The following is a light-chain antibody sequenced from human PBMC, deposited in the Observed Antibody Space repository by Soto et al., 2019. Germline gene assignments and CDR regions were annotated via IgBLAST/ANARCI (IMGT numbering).Light chain of an antibody. V-gene: IGLV2-14*01. CDR3: SSYTSSGTLEV. CDR1: RSDVGGYNF. J-gene: IGLJ1*01. Sequence: QSALTQPASVSGSPGQSITISCTGTRSDVGGYNFVSWYQQFPGKAPKLTIYEVRNRPSGISNRFSGSKSGNTASLTISGLQAEDEADYYCSSYTSSGTLEVFGTGTKLTVL. CDR2: EVR.